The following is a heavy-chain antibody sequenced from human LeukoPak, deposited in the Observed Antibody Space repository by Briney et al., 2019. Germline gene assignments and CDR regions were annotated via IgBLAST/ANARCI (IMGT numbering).Heavy chain of an antibody. J-gene: IGHJ4*02. CDR3: AKATLSYSSPAAAFDY. CDR2: ISWNSGSI. Sequence: GGSLRLSCAASGFTFDDYAMHWLRHAPGKGVEWVSGISWNSGSIGYADSVKGRFTISRDNAKNSLYLQMNSLRAEDTALYYCAKATLSYSSPAAAFDYWGQGTLVTVSS. CDR1: GFTFDDYA. D-gene: IGHD6-13*01. V-gene: IGHV3-9*01.